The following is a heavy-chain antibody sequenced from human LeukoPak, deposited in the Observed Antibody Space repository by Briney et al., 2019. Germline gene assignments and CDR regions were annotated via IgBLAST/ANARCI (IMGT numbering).Heavy chain of an antibody. D-gene: IGHD2-8*01. J-gene: IGHJ4*02. CDR3: ARGLGNINGQGYFDY. Sequence: SETLSLTRTVSGGSISSYYWSWIRQPPGKGLEWIGYIYYSGSTNYNPSLKSRVTISVDTSKNQFSLKLSSVTAADTAVYYCARGLGNINGQGYFDYWGQGTLVTVSS. CDR1: GGSISSYY. V-gene: IGHV4-59*01. CDR2: IYYSGST.